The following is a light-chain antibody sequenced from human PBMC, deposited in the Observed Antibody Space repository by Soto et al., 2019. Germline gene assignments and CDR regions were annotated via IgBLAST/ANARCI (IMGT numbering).Light chain of an antibody. CDR3: QQYDNLPVT. CDR2: DAS. CDR1: QDSSNY. V-gene: IGKV1-33*01. J-gene: IGKJ4*01. Sequence: DIQMTQSPSSLYASVGDRVTITCQASQDSSNYLNWYQQKPGKAPKLLIYDASNLETGVPSRFSGSGSGTDFTFTISSLQPEDIATYYCQQYDNLPVTFGGGTKVEIK.